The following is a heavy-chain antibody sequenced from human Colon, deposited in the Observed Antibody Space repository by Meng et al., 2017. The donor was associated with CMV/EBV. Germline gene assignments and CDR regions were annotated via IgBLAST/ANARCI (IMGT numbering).Heavy chain of an antibody. CDR2: INSRGSTT. CDR1: GFTFSDYE. V-gene: IGHV3-48*03. D-gene: IGHD6-19*01. CDR3: ARLRGLASYGSDWGY. Sequence: GESLKISCGASGFTFSDYEMNWVRQAPGKGLEWISYINSRGSTTSYADSMRGRFTISRDNANNSLYLQMTSLRTDDTAVYYCARLRGLASYGSDWGYWGQGTLVTVSS. J-gene: IGHJ4*02.